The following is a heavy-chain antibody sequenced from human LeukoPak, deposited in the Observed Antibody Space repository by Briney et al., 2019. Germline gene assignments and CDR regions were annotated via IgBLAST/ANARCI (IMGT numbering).Heavy chain of an antibody. D-gene: IGHD2-2*01. Sequence: PGGSLRLSCAASGFTFTNYAMSWVRQAPGKGLEWVSAVWNDGSSTYYADSVKGRFTISRDNSKNTLYLQMNSLRAEDTAVYYCASTYPYYYYGMDVWGQGPTVTVSS. CDR1: GFTFTNYA. CDR3: ASTYPYYYYGMDV. J-gene: IGHJ6*02. V-gene: IGHV3-23*05. CDR2: VWNDGSST.